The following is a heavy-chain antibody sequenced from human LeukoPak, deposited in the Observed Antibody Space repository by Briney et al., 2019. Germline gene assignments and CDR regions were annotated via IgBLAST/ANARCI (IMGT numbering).Heavy chain of an antibody. J-gene: IGHJ5*02. V-gene: IGHV4-59*01. D-gene: IGHD2-2*02. CDR3: AREMEDCSSTSCYRGWFDP. CDR2: IYYSGST. Sequence: PSETLSLTCTVSGGSISSYYWSWIRQPPGKGLEWIGYIYYSGSTNYNPSLKSRVTISVDTSKNQFSLKLSSVTAADTAVYYCAREMEDCSSTSCYRGWFDPWGQGTLVTVSS. CDR1: GGSISSYY.